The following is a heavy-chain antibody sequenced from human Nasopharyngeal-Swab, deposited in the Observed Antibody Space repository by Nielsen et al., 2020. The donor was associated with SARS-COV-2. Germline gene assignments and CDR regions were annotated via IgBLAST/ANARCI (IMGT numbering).Heavy chain of an antibody. D-gene: IGHD1-26*01. J-gene: IGHJ3*01. CDR3: ARGPAGGATT. V-gene: IGHV4-34*01. CDR1: GGSISGYY. CDR2: INHSGST. Sequence: GSLRLSCTVSGGSISGYYWSWIRQPPGKGLEWIGEINHSGSTNYNPSLKSRVTISVDTSKNQFSLKLSSVTAADTAVYYCARGPAGGATTWGQGTMVTVSS.